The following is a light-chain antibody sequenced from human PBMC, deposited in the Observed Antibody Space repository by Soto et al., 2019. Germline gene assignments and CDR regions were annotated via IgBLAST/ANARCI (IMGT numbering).Light chain of an antibody. CDR1: SSNIGSKA. CDR3: AAWDASLNGYV. Sequence: SVLTQPPSASGTPGQRVTISFSGSSSNIGSKAVNWYQQLPGTVPKLLIYNSYQRPSGVPDRFSGSKSGTSASLAISGLQSEDEADYYCAAWDASLNGYVFGAGTKVTVL. CDR2: NSY. J-gene: IGLJ1*01. V-gene: IGLV1-44*01.